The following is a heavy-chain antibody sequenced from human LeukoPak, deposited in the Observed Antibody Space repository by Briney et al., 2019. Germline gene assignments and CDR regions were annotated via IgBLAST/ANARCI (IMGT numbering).Heavy chain of an antibody. J-gene: IGHJ4*02. CDR2: IYDDGSRE. CDR3: ARDLKSGYVDS. CDR1: GFTFSNYG. V-gene: IGHV3-33*01. D-gene: IGHD3-3*01. Sequence: PGRSLRLSCATSGFTFSNYGMHWVRQARGKGLEWVAVIYDDGSREHFADSVKGRFTISRDNSKNTVVLQMNSLRGEDTAVYYCARDLKSGYVDSWGQGTLVTVSS.